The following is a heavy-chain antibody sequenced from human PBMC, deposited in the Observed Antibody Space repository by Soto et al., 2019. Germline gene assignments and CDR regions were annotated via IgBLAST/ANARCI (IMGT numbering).Heavy chain of an antibody. CDR1: GFTFDDYA. D-gene: IGHD3-10*01. J-gene: IGHJ6*02. CDR2: FKWNSGDV. Sequence: PGGSLRLSCAASGFTFDDYAMHWVRQVPGKGLEWVSGFKWNSGDVGYADSVKGRFTISRDNAKNSLYLQMNSLRPEDTAVYYCAKDRSSGSPYYGMDFWGQGTMVTVSS. V-gene: IGHV3-9*01. CDR3: AKDRSSGSPYYGMDF.